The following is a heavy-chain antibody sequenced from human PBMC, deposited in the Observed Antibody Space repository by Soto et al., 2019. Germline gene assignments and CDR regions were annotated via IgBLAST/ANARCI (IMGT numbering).Heavy chain of an antibody. Sequence: ASVKVSCKASGYTFTNYYIHWVRQAPGQGLEWLGIIRPSGGRTEYAQRFQGRVTMTRDTSTSTVYMELTSLTSEDTAVYYCAREPDESYYFDYWGQGTLVTVSS. CDR3: AREPDESYYFDY. V-gene: IGHV1-46*01. CDR1: GYTFTNYY. D-gene: IGHD5-18*01. J-gene: IGHJ4*02. CDR2: IRPSGGRT.